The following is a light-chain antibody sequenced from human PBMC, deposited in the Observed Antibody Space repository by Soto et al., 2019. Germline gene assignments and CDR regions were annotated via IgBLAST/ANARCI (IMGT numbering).Light chain of an antibody. CDR1: SSNIGATYD. CDR3: QSYDNSLDVV. V-gene: IGLV1-40*01. Sequence: QSVLTQPPSVSGAPGQRVTIPCIGSSSNIGATYDVHWYQHLPGTAPKLLIYGNSNRPSGVPDRFSGSKSGTSASLAITGLQAEDEADYYCQSYDNSLDVVFGGGTKVTVL. CDR2: GNS. J-gene: IGLJ2*01.